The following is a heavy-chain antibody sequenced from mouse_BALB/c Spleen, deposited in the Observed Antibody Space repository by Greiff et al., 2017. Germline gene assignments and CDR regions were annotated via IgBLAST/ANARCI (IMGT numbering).Heavy chain of an antibody. CDR3: ARDWAY. CDR2: ISNGGGST. J-gene: IGHJ3*01. CDR1: GFTFSSYT. Sequence: DVKLQESGGGLVQPGGSLKLSCAASGFTFSSYTMSWVRQTPEKRLEWVAYISNGGGSTYYPDTVKGRFTISRDNAKNTLYLQMSSLKSEDTAMYYCARDWAYWGQGTLVTVSA. V-gene: IGHV5-12-2*01.